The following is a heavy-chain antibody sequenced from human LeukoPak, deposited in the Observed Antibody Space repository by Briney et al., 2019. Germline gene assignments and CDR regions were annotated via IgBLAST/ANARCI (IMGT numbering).Heavy chain of an antibody. J-gene: IGHJ6*02. CDR2: IKRDGSDK. Sequence: PGGSLRLSCAASGFPFSNYLMTWVRQAPGKGLEWVANIKRDGSDKYYVDSVKGRYTISRDNAKNSLYLQMNSLRAEDTAVYYCVEKGNVWGQGTTVTVSS. V-gene: IGHV3-7*01. D-gene: IGHD3-10*01. CDR1: GFPFSNYL. CDR3: VEKGNV.